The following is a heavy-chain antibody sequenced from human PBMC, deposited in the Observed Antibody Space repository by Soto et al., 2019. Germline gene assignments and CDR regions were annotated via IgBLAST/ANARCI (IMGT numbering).Heavy chain of an antibody. CDR3: TTPIMGYCSGGSCYSVPDYYYGIDV. J-gene: IGHJ6*02. V-gene: IGHV3-15*01. CDR1: GFTFSNAW. Sequence: GGSLRLSCAASGFTFSNAWVSWVRQAPGKGLEWVGRIKSKTDGGTTDYAAPVKGRFTISRDDSKNTLYLQMNSLKTEDTAVYYCTTPIMGYCSGGSCYSVPDYYYGIDVWGQGTTVTVSS. D-gene: IGHD2-15*01. CDR2: IKSKTDGGTT.